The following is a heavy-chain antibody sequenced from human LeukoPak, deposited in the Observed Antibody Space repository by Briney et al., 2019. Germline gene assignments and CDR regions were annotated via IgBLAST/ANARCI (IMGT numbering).Heavy chain of an antibody. Sequence: PSGILSLTCAVSGGSISSSNWWSWVRQPPGKGLEWIGEIYHSGSTNYNPSLKSRVTISVDKSKNQFSLKLSSVTAADTAVYYCARSCSSTSCYSSADWFDPWGQGTLVTVSS. V-gene: IGHV4-4*02. CDR3: ARSCSSTSCYSSADWFDP. D-gene: IGHD2-2*01. J-gene: IGHJ5*02. CDR1: GGSISSSNW. CDR2: IYHSGST.